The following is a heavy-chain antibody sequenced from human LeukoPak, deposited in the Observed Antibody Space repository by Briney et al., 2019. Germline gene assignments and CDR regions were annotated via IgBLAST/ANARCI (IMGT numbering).Heavy chain of an antibody. Sequence: GGSLRLSCAASGFTFSSYSMNWVRQAPGKGLEWVSYISSSSSTIYYADSVKGRFTISRDNAKNSLSLQMNSLRAEDTAVYYCAREDGRIYFDFWGQGTLVTVSS. D-gene: IGHD5-24*01. V-gene: IGHV3-48*01. CDR3: AREDGRIYFDF. CDR1: GFTFSSYS. CDR2: ISSSSSTI. J-gene: IGHJ4*02.